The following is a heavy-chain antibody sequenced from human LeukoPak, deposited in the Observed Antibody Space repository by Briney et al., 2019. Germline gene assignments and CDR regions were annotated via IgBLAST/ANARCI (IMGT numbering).Heavy chain of an antibody. CDR1: GFIFSNYW. Sequence: GGSLRLSCAASGFIFSNYWMSWVRQAPGKGLEYVSAISSNGGSTYYANSVKGRFTISRDNSKNTLYLQMGSLRAEDMAVYYCARIGGTFDYWGQGTLVTVSS. V-gene: IGHV3-64*01. CDR3: ARIGGTFDY. J-gene: IGHJ4*02. CDR2: ISSNGGST.